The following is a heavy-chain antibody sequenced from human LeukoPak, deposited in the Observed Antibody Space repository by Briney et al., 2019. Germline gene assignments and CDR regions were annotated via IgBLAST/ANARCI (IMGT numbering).Heavy chain of an antibody. J-gene: IGHJ4*02. CDR3: ARSFYSSSSQETDY. CDR1: GGSIGSSSYY. D-gene: IGHD6-6*01. CDR2: IYYSGST. Sequence: PSETLSLTCTVSGGSIGSSSYYWGWIRQPPGKGLEWIGSIYYSGSTYYNPSLKSRVTISVDTSKNQFSLKLSSVTAADTAVYYCARSFYSSSSQETDYWGQGTLVTVSS. V-gene: IGHV4-39*01.